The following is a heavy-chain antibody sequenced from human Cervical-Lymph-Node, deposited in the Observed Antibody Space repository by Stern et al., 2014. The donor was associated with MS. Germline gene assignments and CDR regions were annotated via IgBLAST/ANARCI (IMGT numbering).Heavy chain of an antibody. V-gene: IGHV2-5*02. D-gene: IGHD4-17*01. CDR2: IYWDDSK. Sequence: ESGPTLVKPTQTLTLTCTLSGLSLNTSGVGMGWIRQPPGKALEWLALIYWDDSKVYRPSLRSRLTITKDTSKNQVVLTMTNMDPVDTATYYCAHTGDSGENWGQGTLVTVSS. J-gene: IGHJ4*02. CDR3: AHTGDSGEN. CDR1: GLSLNTSGVG.